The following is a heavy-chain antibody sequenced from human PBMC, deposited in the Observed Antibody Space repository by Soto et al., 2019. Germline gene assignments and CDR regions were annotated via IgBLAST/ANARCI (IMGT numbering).Heavy chain of an antibody. CDR2: IIPIFGTA. CDR3: ARDAIHYDSSGYYDY. Sequence: SVKVSCKASGGTFSSYAISWVRQAPGQGLEWMGGIIPIFGTANYAQKFQGRVTITADESTSTAYMELSSLRSEDTAVYYCARDAIHYDSSGYYDYWGQGTLVTV. CDR1: GGTFSSYA. V-gene: IGHV1-69*13. D-gene: IGHD3-22*01. J-gene: IGHJ4*02.